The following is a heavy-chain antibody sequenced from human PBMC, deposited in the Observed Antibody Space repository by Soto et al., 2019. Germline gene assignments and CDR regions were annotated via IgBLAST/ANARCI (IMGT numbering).Heavy chain of an antibody. V-gene: IGHV1-46*01. J-gene: IGHJ4*02. Sequence: GASVKVSCKASGYTFTNYYMHWVRQAPGQGLEWMGIIYPSGGSTRNAQKFQGRVTTTRDTSTSTVYMELSSLRSEDTAAYYCARDFSGPMDYWGRGTLVTVSS. CDR1: GYTFTNYY. CDR2: IYPSGGST. CDR3: ARDFSGPMDY. D-gene: IGHD3-10*01.